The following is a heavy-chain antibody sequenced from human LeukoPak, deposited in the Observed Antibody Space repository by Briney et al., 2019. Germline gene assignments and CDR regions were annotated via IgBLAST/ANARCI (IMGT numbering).Heavy chain of an antibody. CDR1: GGSISSYY. CDR3: ARTTEAHSWRTRYYDYYMDV. CDR2: IYYSGST. D-gene: IGHD6-13*01. Sequence: KPSETLSLTCTVSGGSISSYYWSWIRQPPGKGLEWIGYIYYSGSTNYNPSLKSRVTISVDTSKNQFSLKLSSVTAADTAVYYCARTTEAHSWRTRYYDYYMDVWAKGPRSPSL. J-gene: IGHJ6*03. V-gene: IGHV4-59*01.